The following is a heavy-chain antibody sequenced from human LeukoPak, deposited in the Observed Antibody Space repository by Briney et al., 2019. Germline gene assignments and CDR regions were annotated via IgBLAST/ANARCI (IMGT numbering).Heavy chain of an antibody. CDR1: GFTVSSNY. Sequence: GGSLRVSCAASGFTVSSNYMSWVRQAPGKGLHTVSVIYSGGSTYYADSVKGRFTISRDNSKNTLYLQMNSLRAEDTAVYYCARLATYYYYGMDVWGQGTTVTVSS. CDR3: ARLATYYYYGMDV. J-gene: IGHJ6*02. V-gene: IGHV3-53*01. CDR2: IYSGGST. D-gene: IGHD2-15*01.